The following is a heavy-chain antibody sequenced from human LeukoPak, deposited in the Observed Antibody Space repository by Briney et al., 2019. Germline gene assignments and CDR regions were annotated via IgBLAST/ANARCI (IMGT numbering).Heavy chain of an antibody. D-gene: IGHD5-18*01. CDR1: GLILSSYG. Sequence: GDSLRLSCIGSGLILSSYGMSWVRQAPGKGLEWVSSSSGSGGSTYYADSVKGRFTISRDSSENTLYLKMSSLRVEDTAVYFCAKQTAVEGGYYHYWGQGTLVTVSS. CDR3: AKQTAVEGGYYHY. J-gene: IGHJ4*02. V-gene: IGHV3-23*01. CDR2: SSGSGGST.